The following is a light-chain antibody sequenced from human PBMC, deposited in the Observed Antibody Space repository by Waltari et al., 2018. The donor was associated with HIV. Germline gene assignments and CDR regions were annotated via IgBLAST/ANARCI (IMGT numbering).Light chain of an antibody. CDR1: QSVSSY. V-gene: IGKV1-5*03. Sequence: DIQMTQSPPSLFASVWDRATITCRASQSVSSYWAWYQQKLGAAPKLLISPASTLLTGVSSTFSASGSGTHFTLTITDLRPDDVATYFCQPYGSYPWTFGQGT. CDR3: QPYGSYPWT. CDR2: PAS. J-gene: IGKJ1*01.